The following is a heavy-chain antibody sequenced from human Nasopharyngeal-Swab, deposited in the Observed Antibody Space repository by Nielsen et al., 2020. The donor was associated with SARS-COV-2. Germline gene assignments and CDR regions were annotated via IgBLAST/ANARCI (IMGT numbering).Heavy chain of an antibody. V-gene: IGHV4-39*01. D-gene: IGHD5/OR15-5a*01. CDR1: GGSISSSSYY. Sequence: SETLSLTCTVSGGSISSSSYYWGWIRQPPGKGLEWIGSIYYSGSTYYNPSLKSRVTISVDTPKNQFSLKLSSVTAADTAVYFCARRLGLRAPFDYWGQGTLGTVSS. J-gene: IGHJ4*02. CDR3: ARRLGLRAPFDY. CDR2: IYYSGST.